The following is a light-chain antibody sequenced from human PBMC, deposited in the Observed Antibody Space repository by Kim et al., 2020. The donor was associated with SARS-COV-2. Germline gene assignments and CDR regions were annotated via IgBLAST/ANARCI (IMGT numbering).Light chain of an antibody. CDR2: GAS. CDR3: QQYGSSPRT. J-gene: IGKJ1*01. V-gene: IGKV3-20*01. CDR1: QSVSSNY. Sequence: SPGERAPLSCRASQSVSSNYLAWYQQKPGQAPRLLIYGASSRATGIPDRFSGNGSGTDFTLIISRLEPEDFTVYYCQQYGSSPRTFGQGTKVDIK.